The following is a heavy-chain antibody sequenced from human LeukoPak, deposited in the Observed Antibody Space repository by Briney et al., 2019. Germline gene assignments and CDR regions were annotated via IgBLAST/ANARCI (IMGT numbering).Heavy chain of an antibody. D-gene: IGHD3-22*01. CDR2: IYTSGST. CDR1: GGSISSGSYY. V-gene: IGHV4-61*02. J-gene: IGHJ4*02. Sequence: SQTLSLTCPVSGGSISSGSYYWSWIRQPAGKGLEWIGRIYTSGSTNYNPSLKSRVTISVDTSKNQFSLKLSAVTAADTAVYYCAREGYYDSSGYTLFDYWGQGTLVTVSS. CDR3: AREGYYDSSGYTLFDY.